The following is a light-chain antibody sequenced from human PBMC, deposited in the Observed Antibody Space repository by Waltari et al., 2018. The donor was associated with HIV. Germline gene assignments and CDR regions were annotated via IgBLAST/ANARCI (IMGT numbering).Light chain of an antibody. CDR2: AAS. V-gene: IGKV1-9*01. J-gene: IGKJ4*01. CDR1: QGISSY. CDR3: QQYASSPST. Sequence: DIQLTQSPSFLSASVGDRVTITCRASQGISSYLAWYQQKPGKAPKILIFAASTLQSGVPSRFSGSGSGTEFTLTISGLQPEDSAMYYCQQYASSPSTFGGGTKVEIK.